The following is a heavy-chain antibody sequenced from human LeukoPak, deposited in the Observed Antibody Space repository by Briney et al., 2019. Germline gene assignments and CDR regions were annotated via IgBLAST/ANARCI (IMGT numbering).Heavy chain of an antibody. J-gene: IGHJ4*02. D-gene: IGHD5-12*01. CDR2: IYYSGST. V-gene: IGHV4-39*01. CDR3: ARRLSGYDFWFDY. Sequence: SETLSLTCTVSGGSISSSSYYWGWIRQPPGTGLEWFGSIYYSGSTYYDPSLKSRVTISVDTSKNQFSLKLSSVTAADTAVYYCARRLSGYDFWFDYWGQGTLVTVSS. CDR1: GGSISSSSYY.